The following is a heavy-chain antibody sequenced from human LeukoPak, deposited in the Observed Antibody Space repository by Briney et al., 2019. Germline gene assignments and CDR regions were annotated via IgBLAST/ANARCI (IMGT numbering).Heavy chain of an antibody. V-gene: IGHV3-74*01. Sequence: GGSLRLSCAVSGFTFSRYWMHWVRQAPGKGLVWASVINSDGTGTTYADSVRGRFTISRDNAKNSLYLQMNSLRADDTAVYYCARDSGYSAFDYWGQGTLVTVSS. CDR2: INSDGTGT. CDR3: ARDSGYSAFDY. J-gene: IGHJ4*02. D-gene: IGHD5-12*01. CDR1: GFTFSRYW.